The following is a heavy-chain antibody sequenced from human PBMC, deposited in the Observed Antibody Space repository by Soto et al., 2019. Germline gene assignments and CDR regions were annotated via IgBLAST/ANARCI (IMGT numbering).Heavy chain of an antibody. D-gene: IGHD3-10*01. CDR2: IYYSGST. CDR3: ARRYYGSGSYLN. V-gene: IGHV4-39*01. J-gene: IGHJ4*02. Sequence: SETLSLTCTVSGGSISSSSYYWGWIRQPPGKGLEWIGSIYYSGSTYYNPSLKSRVTISVDTSKNQFSLKLSSVTAADTAVCYCARRYYGSGSYLNWGQGTLVTVSS. CDR1: GGSISSSSYY.